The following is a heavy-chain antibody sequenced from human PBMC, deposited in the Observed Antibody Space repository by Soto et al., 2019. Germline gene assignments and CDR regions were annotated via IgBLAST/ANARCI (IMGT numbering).Heavy chain of an antibody. V-gene: IGHV3-11*01. D-gene: IGHD3-22*01. Sequence: GGSLRLSCAASGFVFSDYYMSWMRHAPGKGLEWVSDISASGSTIYYADSVKGRFTVSRDNAKNSLYLEMHSLRAEDTAIYYCARGENYYETSGYYYTISYYGMEVWGQGTTVTVSS. CDR1: GFVFSDYY. J-gene: IGHJ6*02. CDR3: ARGENYYETSGYYYTISYYGMEV. CDR2: ISASGSTI.